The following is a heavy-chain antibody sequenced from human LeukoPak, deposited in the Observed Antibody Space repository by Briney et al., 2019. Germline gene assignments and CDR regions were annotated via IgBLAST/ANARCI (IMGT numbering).Heavy chain of an antibody. CDR1: GFTFSSYE. D-gene: IGHD3-10*01. CDR2: ISSSGSTI. V-gene: IGHV3-48*03. J-gene: IGHJ1*01. CDR3: ASPLWFGEFQYFQH. Sequence: GGSLRLSCAASGFTFSSYEMNWVRQAPGKGLEWVSYISSSGSTIYYADSVKGRFTISRDNAKNSLYPQMNSLRAEDTAVYYCASPLWFGEFQYFQHWGQGTLVTVSS.